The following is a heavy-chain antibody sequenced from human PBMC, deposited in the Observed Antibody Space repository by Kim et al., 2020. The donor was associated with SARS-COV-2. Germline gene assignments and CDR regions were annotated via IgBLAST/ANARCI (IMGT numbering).Heavy chain of an antibody. CDR3: AKDGGAVAGTLGGFDY. CDR1: GFTFSSYG. D-gene: IGHD6-19*01. Sequence: GGSLRLSCAASGFTFSSYGMHWVRQAPGKGLEWVAVISYDGSNKYYADSVKGRFTISRDNSKNTLYLQMNSLRAEDTAVYYCAKDGGAVAGTLGGFDYWGQGTLVTVSS. V-gene: IGHV3-30*18. CDR2: ISYDGSNK. J-gene: IGHJ4*02.